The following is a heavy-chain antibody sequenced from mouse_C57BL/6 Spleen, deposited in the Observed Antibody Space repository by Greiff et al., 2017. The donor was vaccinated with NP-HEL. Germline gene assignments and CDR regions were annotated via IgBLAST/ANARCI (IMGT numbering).Heavy chain of an antibody. Sequence: EVQLQESGPVLVKPGASVKMSCKASGYTFTDYYMNWVKQSHGKSLEWIGVINPYNGGTSYNQKFKGKATLTVDKSSSTAYMELNSLTSEDSAVYYCARPLLGTTVVADYWGQGTTLTVSS. D-gene: IGHD1-1*01. CDR2: INPYNGGT. CDR3: ARPLLGTTVVADY. CDR1: GYTFTDYY. J-gene: IGHJ2*01. V-gene: IGHV1-19*01.